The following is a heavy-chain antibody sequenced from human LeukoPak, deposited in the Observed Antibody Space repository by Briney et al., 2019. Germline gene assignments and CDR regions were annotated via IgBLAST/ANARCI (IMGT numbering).Heavy chain of an antibody. CDR2: INSDRSST. Sequence: GGSLRLSCAASGFTFSSYAMSWVRQAPGKGLVWVSRINSDRSSTSYADSVKGRFTISRDNAKNTLHLQMNSLRAEDTAVYYCARVGVVVPAPPDYWGQGTLVTVSS. V-gene: IGHV3-74*01. J-gene: IGHJ4*02. CDR3: ARVGVVVPAPPDY. CDR1: GFTFSSYA. D-gene: IGHD2-2*01.